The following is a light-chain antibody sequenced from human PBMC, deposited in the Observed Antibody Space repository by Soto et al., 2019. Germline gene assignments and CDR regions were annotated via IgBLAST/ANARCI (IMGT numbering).Light chain of an antibody. J-gene: IGKJ1*01. CDR2: GAS. CDR1: EGVSSN. CDR3: QQRSNWPPWT. V-gene: IGKV3-11*01. Sequence: EIVMTQSPVTLSMSPGERATLSCRAGEGVSSNLAWYQQKPGQAPRLLIYGASTRATGIPARFSGSGSGTDFTLTISSLEPEDFAVYYCQQRSNWPPWTFGQGTKVDIK.